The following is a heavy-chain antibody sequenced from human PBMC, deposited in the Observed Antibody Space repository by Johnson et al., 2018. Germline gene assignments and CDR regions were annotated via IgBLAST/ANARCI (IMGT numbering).Heavy chain of an antibody. CDR1: GGTFSSYA. CDR3: AEDVVSDYGMDV. CDR2: IIPIFGTA. J-gene: IGHJ6*02. V-gene: IGHV1-69*01. D-gene: IGHD2-15*01. Sequence: QVQLVESGAEVTKXGSSVKVSCKASGGTFSSYAISWVRQAPGQGLEWMGGIIPIFGTANYDQKFQGRVTITADESTSTAYMGLSSLRSEDTAVYYCAEDVVSDYGMDVWGQGTTVTVSS.